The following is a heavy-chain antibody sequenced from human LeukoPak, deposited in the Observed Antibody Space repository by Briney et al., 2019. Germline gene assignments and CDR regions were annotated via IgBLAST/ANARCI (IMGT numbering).Heavy chain of an antibody. CDR1: GASVSSSSYF. V-gene: IGHV4-39*06. D-gene: IGHD7-27*01. J-gene: IGHJ5*01. Sequence: SETLSLTCAVSGASVSSSSYFWGWIRQPPGEGPEWLGSVYYNGATYYNPSLKSRVTISLDTSKNQFTLTVTSVTVADTALYFCASRDVISLTATVTWFDSWGQGNLVTVS. CDR2: VYYNGAT. CDR3: ASRDVISLTATVTWFDS.